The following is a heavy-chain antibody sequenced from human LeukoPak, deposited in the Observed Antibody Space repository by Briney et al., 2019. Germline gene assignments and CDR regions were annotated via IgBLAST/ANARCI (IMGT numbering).Heavy chain of an antibody. CDR1: GFTFSSYW. CDR3: ARVPNWFDP. CDR2: INSDGSVT. Sequence: GGSLRLSCAASGFTFSSYWMHWVRHAPGKGLVWVSRINSDGSVTNYADSVKGRFTISRDNAKNTLYLQMNSLRGEDTAVYYCARVPNWFDPWGQGTLVTVPS. J-gene: IGHJ5*02. V-gene: IGHV3-74*01.